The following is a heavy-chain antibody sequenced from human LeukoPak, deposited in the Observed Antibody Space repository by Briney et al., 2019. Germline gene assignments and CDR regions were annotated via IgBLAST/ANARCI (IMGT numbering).Heavy chain of an antibody. J-gene: IGHJ6*02. CDR3: TTARPRYCSSTSCYPVEVDYYYYGMDV. V-gene: IGHV3-15*01. CDR1: GFTFSNAW. D-gene: IGHD2-2*01. Sequence: GGSLRLSCAASGFTFSNAWMSWVRQAPGKGLEWVGRIKSKTDGGTTDYAAPVKGRFTISRDDSKNTLYLQMNSLKTEDTAVYYCTTARPRYCSSTSCYPVEVDYYYYGMDVWGQGTTVTVSS. CDR2: IKSKTDGGTT.